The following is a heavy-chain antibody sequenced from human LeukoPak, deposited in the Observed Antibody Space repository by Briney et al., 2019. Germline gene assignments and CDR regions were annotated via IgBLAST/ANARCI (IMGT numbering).Heavy chain of an antibody. D-gene: IGHD2-8*01. CDR1: GFIVNSNY. Sequence: GGSLRLSCAASGFIVNSNYMSWVRQAPGKGLEWVSVIYSSGGTFYADSAKGRFTISRDNSKNTLYLQMNSLRVEDTAVYYCARDSNGPGYWGQGTLVTVSS. J-gene: IGHJ4*02. V-gene: IGHV3-53*01. CDR3: ARDSNGPGY. CDR2: IYSSGGT.